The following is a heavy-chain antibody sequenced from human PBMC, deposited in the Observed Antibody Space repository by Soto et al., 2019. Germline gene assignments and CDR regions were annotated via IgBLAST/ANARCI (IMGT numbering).Heavy chain of an antibody. Sequence: QVQLQESGPGLVKPSETLSLTCTVSGGSISSYYWSWIRQPAGKGLEWIGRIYTSGRTNYNPSLKSRVTMSVDTSKNQFSLKLSSVTAADTAVYYCARGTIAARPEWFDPWGQGTLVTVSS. CDR2: IYTSGRT. CDR1: GGSISSYY. D-gene: IGHD6-6*01. CDR3: ARGTIAARPEWFDP. J-gene: IGHJ5*02. V-gene: IGHV4-4*07.